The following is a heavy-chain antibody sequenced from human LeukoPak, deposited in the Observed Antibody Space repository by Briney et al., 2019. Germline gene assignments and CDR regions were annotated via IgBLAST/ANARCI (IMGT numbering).Heavy chain of an antibody. Sequence: TLSLTCTVSGGSISSGDYYWSWIRQPQGQALEWIGYIYYSGSTYYNPSLKSRVTISVDTSKNQFSLKLSSVTAADTAVYYCAREGSGSYHNWFDPWGQGTLVTVSS. V-gene: IGHV4-30-4*08. J-gene: IGHJ5*02. CDR2: IYYSGST. D-gene: IGHD1-26*01. CDR1: GGSISSGDYY. CDR3: AREGSGSYHNWFDP.